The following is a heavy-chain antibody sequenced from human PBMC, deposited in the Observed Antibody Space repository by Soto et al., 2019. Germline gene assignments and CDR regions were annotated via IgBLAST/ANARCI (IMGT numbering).Heavy chain of an antibody. D-gene: IGHD1-26*01. CDR1: GFTFSSYW. J-gene: IGHJ3*02. Sequence: EVQLVESGGGLVQPWGSLRLSCAASGFTFSSYWMHWVRQAPGKGLVWVSRINSDGSSTSYADSVKGRFTISRDNAKNTLYLQMNSLRAEDTAVYYCASDPASPGGRAFDIWGQGTMVTVSS. CDR3: ASDPASPGGRAFDI. CDR2: INSDGSST. V-gene: IGHV3-74*01.